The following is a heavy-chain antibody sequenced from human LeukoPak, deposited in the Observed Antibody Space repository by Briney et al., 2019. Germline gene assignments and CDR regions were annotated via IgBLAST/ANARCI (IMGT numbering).Heavy chain of an antibody. CDR3: ARGGKGLAAAGLEAAGFDY. CDR2: IIPILGIA. D-gene: IGHD6-13*01. V-gene: IGHV1-69*04. J-gene: IGHJ4*02. CDR1: GGTFSSYA. Sequence: GASVKVSCKASGGTFSSYAISWVRQAPGQGLEWMGRIIPILGIANYAQKFQGRVTITADKSTSTAYMELSSLRSEDTAVYYCARGGKGLAAAGLEAAGFDYWGQGTLVTVSS.